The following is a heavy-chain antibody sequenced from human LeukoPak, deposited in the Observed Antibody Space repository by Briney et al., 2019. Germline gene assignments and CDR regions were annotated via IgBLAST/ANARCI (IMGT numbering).Heavy chain of an antibody. J-gene: IGHJ3*02. CDR1: GFIFSDYY. Sequence: PGGSLRLSCAASGFIFSDYYMSWIRQAPGKGLEWISYISNSGSTIYYADSVKGRFTISRDNAKNSLYLQMNSLRAEDTAVYYCARDFGSGSSDAFDIWGQGTMVTVSS. CDR3: ARDFGSGSSDAFDI. V-gene: IGHV3-11*04. D-gene: IGHD3-10*01. CDR2: ISNSGSTI.